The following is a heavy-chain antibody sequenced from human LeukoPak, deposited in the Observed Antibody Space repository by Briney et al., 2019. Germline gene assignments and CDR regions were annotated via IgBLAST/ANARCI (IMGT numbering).Heavy chain of an antibody. CDR1: GYTFTSYG. J-gene: IGHJ4*02. D-gene: IGHD6-19*01. CDR3: ARQLDSSGWLYNY. Sequence: ASVKVSCKASGYTFTSYGISWVRQAPGQELEWMGWISAYNGNTNYAQKFQGRVTMTRDTSTSTVYMELSSLRSEDTAVYYCARQLDSSGWLYNYWGQGTLVTVSS. V-gene: IGHV1-18*01. CDR2: ISAYNGNT.